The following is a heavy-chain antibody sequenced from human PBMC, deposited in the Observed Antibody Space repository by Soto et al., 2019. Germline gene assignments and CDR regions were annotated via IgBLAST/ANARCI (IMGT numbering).Heavy chain of an antibody. CDR2: ISSSSSTI. CDR1: GFTFSSYS. V-gene: IGHV3-48*02. Sequence: GESLRLSCAASGFTFSSYSMNWVRQAPGKGLEWVSYISSSSSTIYYADSVKGRFTISRDNAKNSLYLQMNSLRDEDTAVYYCARPIVVVVAAPSEAFDIWGQGTMVTVSS. J-gene: IGHJ3*02. CDR3: ARPIVVVVAAPSEAFDI. D-gene: IGHD2-15*01.